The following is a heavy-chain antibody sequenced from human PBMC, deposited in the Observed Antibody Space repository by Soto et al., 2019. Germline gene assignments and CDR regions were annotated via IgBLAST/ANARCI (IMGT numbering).Heavy chain of an antibody. Sequence: GASVKVSCKASGGTFSSYAIGWVRQAPGRGLEWMGGIIPIFGTANYAQKFQGRVTITADKSTSTAYMELSSLRSEDTAVYYCARDLNSSSGDYWGQGTLVTVSS. CDR2: IIPIFGTA. CDR1: GGTFSSYA. J-gene: IGHJ4*02. V-gene: IGHV1-69*06. CDR3: ARDLNSSSGDY. D-gene: IGHD6-6*01.